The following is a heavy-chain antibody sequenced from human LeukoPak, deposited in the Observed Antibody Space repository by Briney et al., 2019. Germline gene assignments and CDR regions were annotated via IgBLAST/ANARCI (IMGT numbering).Heavy chain of an antibody. V-gene: IGHV3-7*01. J-gene: IGHJ4*02. Sequence: GGSLRLSCAASGFTFSSYWMSWVRQAPGKGLEWVANIKQDGSEKYYVDSVKGRFTISRDNAKNSLYLQMNSLRAEDTAVHYCARDRRYYGSGSYYSDYWGQGTLVTVSS. CDR1: GFTFSSYW. CDR3: ARDRRYYGSGSYYSDY. CDR2: IKQDGSEK. D-gene: IGHD3-10*01.